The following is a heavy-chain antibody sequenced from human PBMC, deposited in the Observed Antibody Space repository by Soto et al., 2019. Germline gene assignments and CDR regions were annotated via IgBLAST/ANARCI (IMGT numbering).Heavy chain of an antibody. CDR3: ARLTSGKLDY. Sequence: SETLSLTCTVSGGSISSSNYYWGWIRQPPGKGLEWIGTIYYTGNTYYNPSLKTRVTISGDTSKNQFSLELSSVTAADTAVYFCARLTSGKLDYWGQGTLVTVAS. CDR1: GGSISSSNYY. J-gene: IGHJ4*02. V-gene: IGHV4-39*01. CDR2: IYYTGNT.